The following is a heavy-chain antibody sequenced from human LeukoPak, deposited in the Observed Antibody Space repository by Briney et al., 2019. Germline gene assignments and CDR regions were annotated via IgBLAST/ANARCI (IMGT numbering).Heavy chain of an antibody. CDR1: GFTFSSYA. J-gene: IGHJ6*03. V-gene: IGHV3-23*01. CDR3: AKRRGYSSSYYYMDV. Sequence: GGSLRLSCAASGFTFSSYAMSWVRQAPGKGLEWVSAISGSGGSTYYADSVKGRFTISRDNSKNTLYLQMNSLRAEDTAVYYCAKRRGYSSSYYYMDVWGTGTTVTVSS. CDR2: ISGSGGST. D-gene: IGHD6-13*01.